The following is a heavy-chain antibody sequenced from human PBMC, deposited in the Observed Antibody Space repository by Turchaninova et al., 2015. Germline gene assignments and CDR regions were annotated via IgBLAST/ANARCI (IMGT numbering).Heavy chain of an antibody. CDR2: INTYPGTP. CDR3: YTATYFCARSWGRGIRGLGFDY. Sequence: QIQLVQSGPELREPGESVKLSCKASGYTFTDYLVHWVKQAPGKGLTWMGWINTYPGTPTYADDFEGRFVFSVAASASTTPLHLSTSNLQISNLKNEYTATYFCARSWGRGIRGLGFDYWGQG. D-gene: IGHD3-16*01. CDR1: GYTFTDYL. J-gene: IGHJ4*02. V-gene: IGHV7-81*01.